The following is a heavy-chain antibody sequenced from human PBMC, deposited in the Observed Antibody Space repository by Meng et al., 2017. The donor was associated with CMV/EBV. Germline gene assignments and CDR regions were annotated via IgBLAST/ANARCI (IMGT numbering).Heavy chain of an antibody. J-gene: IGHJ5*02. Sequence: SETLSLTCTVSGGSISSSSYYWGWIRQPPGKGLEWIGSIYYSGSTYYNPSLKSRVTISVDTSKNQFSLKLSSVTAADTAVYYCARRHSGSYYFDPWGQGTLVTVS. CDR3: ARRHSGSYYFDP. CDR1: GGSISSSSYY. D-gene: IGHD1-26*01. CDR2: IYYSGST. V-gene: IGHV4-39*01.